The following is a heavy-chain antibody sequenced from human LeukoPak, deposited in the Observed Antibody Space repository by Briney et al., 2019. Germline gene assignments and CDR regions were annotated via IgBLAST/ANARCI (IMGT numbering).Heavy chain of an antibody. Sequence: PGGSLRLSCAASGFTFSSYAMSWVRQAPGKGLEWVSAISGSGGSTYYADSVKGRFTISRDNSKNTLYLQMNSLRAEDTAVYYCAKDRGSGSRGVNYFDYWGQGTLVTVSS. CDR3: AKDRGSGSRGVNYFDY. CDR2: ISGSGGST. D-gene: IGHD3-10*01. CDR1: GFTFSSYA. V-gene: IGHV3-23*01. J-gene: IGHJ4*02.